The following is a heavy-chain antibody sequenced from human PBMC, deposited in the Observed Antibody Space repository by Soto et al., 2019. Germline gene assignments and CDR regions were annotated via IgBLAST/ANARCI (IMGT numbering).Heavy chain of an antibody. Sequence: GGSLRLSCAASGFTFSAFALHWVRQAPGKGLEWVAVISYDGNNKFYADSVKGRFTISRDNSKKTLHLQMNGLRPEDMGVYYCATPTSSPYLAYWGQGTPVTV. CDR2: ISYDGNNK. D-gene: IGHD2-2*01. J-gene: IGHJ4*02. V-gene: IGHV3-30-3*01. CDR1: GFTFSAFA. CDR3: ATPTSSPYLAY.